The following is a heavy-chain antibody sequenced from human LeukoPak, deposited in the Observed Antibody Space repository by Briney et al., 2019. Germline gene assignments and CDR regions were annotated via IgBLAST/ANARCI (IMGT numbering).Heavy chain of an antibody. V-gene: IGHV1-18*01. J-gene: IGHJ4*02. D-gene: IGHD1-26*01. CDR2: NSGSNGNT. CDR3: ARSGRGTYYYFDL. CDR1: SYTFTRYG. Sequence: ASVKASCKASSYTFTRYGISWVRQAPGQGLEWMGWNSGSNGNTNYAQKFQGRVSMTADTSTSTAYMELRSLRSDDTAVYYCARSGRGTYYYFDLWGQGTLVTVSS.